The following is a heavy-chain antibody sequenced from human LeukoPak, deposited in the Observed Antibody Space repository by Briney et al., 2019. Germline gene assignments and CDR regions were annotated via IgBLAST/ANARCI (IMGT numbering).Heavy chain of an antibody. CDR3: AGSELVGATSRYDY. D-gene: IGHD1-26*01. CDR1: VCTLIHNY. Sequence: SVTVTLLCTVCTLIHNYRHWVRQPRARGGAGVGLINPNSGGTNYAQNFQGRVTMPRDTSISTAYMELSSLRSDDTAVFYCAGSELVGATSRYDYWGQGTLVTVSS. CDR2: INPNSGGT. V-gene: IGHV1-2*02. J-gene: IGHJ4*02.